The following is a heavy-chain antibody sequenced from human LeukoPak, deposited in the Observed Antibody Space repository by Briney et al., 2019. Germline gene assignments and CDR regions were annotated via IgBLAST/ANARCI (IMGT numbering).Heavy chain of an antibody. Sequence: PSETLSPTCTVSGGSISSVGYYWSWIRQHPGKGLEWIGYIYYSGGTYYNPSLKSRVTISVDTSNSQFSLRLSSVTAPDTAVYYCARDLGPTTGYFDYWGQGILVTVSS. CDR3: ARDLGPTTGYFDY. CDR2: IYYSGGT. CDR1: GGSISSVGYY. J-gene: IGHJ4*02. V-gene: IGHV4-31*03. D-gene: IGHD1-26*01.